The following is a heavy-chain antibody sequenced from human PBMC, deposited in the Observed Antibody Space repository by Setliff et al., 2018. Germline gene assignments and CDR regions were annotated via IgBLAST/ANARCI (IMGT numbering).Heavy chain of an antibody. V-gene: IGHV4-61*09. Sequence: LSLTCTVSGDPMSSRRYYWAWIRQPAGKGLEWIGQIYTSWSTNYNPSLKSRVTISLDTSNNQFSLSLSSVTAADTAVYYCARRGQVTMVRGVTAPASYYYYYMDVWGKGTTVTAP. D-gene: IGHD3-10*01. CDR1: GDPMSSRRYY. CDR2: IYTSWST. J-gene: IGHJ6*03. CDR3: ARRGQVTMVRGVTAPASYYYYYMDV.